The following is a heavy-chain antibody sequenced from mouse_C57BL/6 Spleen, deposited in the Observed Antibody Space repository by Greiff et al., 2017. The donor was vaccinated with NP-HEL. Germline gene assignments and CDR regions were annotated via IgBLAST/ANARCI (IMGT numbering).Heavy chain of an antibody. V-gene: IGHV1-81*01. D-gene: IGHD2-4*01. CDR1: GYTFTSYG. CDR3: AREDDYPYFDY. CDR2: IYPRSGNT. Sequence: QVHVKQSGAELARPGASVKLSCKASGYTFTSYGISWVKQRTGQGLEWIGEIYPRSGNTYYNEKFKGKATLTADKSSSTAYMELRSLTSEDSAVYFCAREDDYPYFDYWGQGTTLTVSS. J-gene: IGHJ2*01.